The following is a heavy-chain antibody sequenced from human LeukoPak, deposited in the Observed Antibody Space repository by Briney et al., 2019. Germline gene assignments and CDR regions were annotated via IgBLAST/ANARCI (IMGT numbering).Heavy chain of an antibody. Sequence: GGSRRLSVAPSGFTFVTYAMAGVGQAPGKGRDGFSAIIGIGGMTYYADSMKGRFTIPRDNAKNSLYLQMNSLRAEDTAVYYCARDAKYGAFDIWGQGTMVTVSS. D-gene: IGHD2-2*01. CDR2: IIGIGGMT. V-gene: IGHV3-23*01. CDR3: ARDAKYGAFDI. CDR1: GFTFVTYA. J-gene: IGHJ3*02.